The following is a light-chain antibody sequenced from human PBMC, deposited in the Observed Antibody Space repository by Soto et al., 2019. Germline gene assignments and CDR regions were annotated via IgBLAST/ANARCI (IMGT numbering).Light chain of an antibody. Sequence: DIQMTQSPSTLSASVRDRATITCRASQSISNSLAWYQQRPGKAPKLLTYKASSLETGVPSRFSGSGSGTEFTLTISSLQPDDFATYYCQQYNSDWNTFGQGTKVDIK. CDR2: KAS. J-gene: IGKJ2*01. CDR3: QQYNSDWNT. CDR1: QSISNS. V-gene: IGKV1-5*03.